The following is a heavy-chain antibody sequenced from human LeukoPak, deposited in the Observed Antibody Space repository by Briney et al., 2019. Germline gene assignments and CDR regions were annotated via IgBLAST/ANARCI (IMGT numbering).Heavy chain of an antibody. D-gene: IGHD4-17*01. Sequence: SETLSLTCAAYGGSFSGYYWSWIRQPPGKGLEWIGEINHSGSTNYNPSLKSRVTISVDTSKNQFSLKLSSVTAADTAVYYCVHKYGDYVYYGMDVWGQGTTVTVSS. J-gene: IGHJ6*02. CDR1: GGSFSGYY. V-gene: IGHV4-34*01. CDR3: VHKYGDYVYYGMDV. CDR2: INHSGST.